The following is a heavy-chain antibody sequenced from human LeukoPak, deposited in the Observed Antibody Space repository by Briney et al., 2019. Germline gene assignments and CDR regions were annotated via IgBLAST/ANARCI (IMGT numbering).Heavy chain of an antibody. Sequence: GASVKVSCKASGYTFTGYYMHWVRQAPGQGLEWMGWINPNSGGTNYAQKFQGWVTMTRDTSISTAYMELSRLRSDDTAVYYCARVGGTAIPSDAFDIWGQGTMVTVSS. D-gene: IGHD2-21*02. CDR3: ARVGGTAIPSDAFDI. CDR2: INPNSGGT. CDR1: GYTFTGYY. J-gene: IGHJ3*02. V-gene: IGHV1-2*04.